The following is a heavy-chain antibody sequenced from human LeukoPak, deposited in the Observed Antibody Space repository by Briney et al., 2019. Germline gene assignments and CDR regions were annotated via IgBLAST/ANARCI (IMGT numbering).Heavy chain of an antibody. J-gene: IGHJ4*02. Sequence: GGSLRLSCAASGFTFSSYRMNWVRQAPGKGLEWVSSISSSSSYIYYADSVKGRFTIPRDNAKNSLYLQMNSLRAEDTAVYYCATVYYYDSSGYYYWGQGTLVTVSS. D-gene: IGHD3-22*01. V-gene: IGHV3-21*01. CDR2: ISSSSSYI. CDR3: ATVYYYDSSGYYY. CDR1: GFTFSSYR.